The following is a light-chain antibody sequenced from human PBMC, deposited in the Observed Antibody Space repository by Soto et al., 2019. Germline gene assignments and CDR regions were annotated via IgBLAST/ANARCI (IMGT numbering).Light chain of an antibody. CDR2: EVT. CDR1: RGGIGSYNR. J-gene: IGLJ1*01. V-gene: IGLV2-14*01. CDR3: SSYTNINTRACV. Sequence: QSVLTQPVSVAGAPGQSITISCSGTRGGIGSYNRVSCYQQHPGKVPKLIIYEVTDRPSGVSNRFSGSKSGNTASLTISGLQAEDEAEYYCSSYTNINTRACVFGTGTKVTVL.